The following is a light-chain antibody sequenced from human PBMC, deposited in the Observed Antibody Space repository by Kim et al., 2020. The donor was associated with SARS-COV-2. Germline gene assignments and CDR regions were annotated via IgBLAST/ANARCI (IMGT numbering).Light chain of an antibody. CDR2: AAS. V-gene: IGKV1-39*01. CDR1: QSISSH. Sequence: ASVGDRVPIPCRTTQSISSHLNWYPQKPGRAPKLLISAASTLQGGVPSRFSGSGSETDFTLTISSLQPEDFATYFCQQSYITPFTFGPGTKVDIK. CDR3: QQSYITPFT. J-gene: IGKJ3*01.